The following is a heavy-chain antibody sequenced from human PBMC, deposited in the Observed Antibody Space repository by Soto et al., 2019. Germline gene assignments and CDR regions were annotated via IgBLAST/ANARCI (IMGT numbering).Heavy chain of an antibody. J-gene: IGHJ3*02. CDR3: ARMSDSTWTPEGVDI. D-gene: IGHD2-2*01. V-gene: IGHV1-69*01. CDR2: IIPIFGTE. CDR1: GGTFSSYA. Sequence: QVQLVQSGTEVKKPGSSVKVSCKASGGTFSSYAISWVRQAPGQGHEWMGGIIPIFGTENYAQKFQGRVTITADEDRSTAYMELSSLRFGDTAIYYCARMSDSTWTPEGVDIWGQGTVVTVSS.